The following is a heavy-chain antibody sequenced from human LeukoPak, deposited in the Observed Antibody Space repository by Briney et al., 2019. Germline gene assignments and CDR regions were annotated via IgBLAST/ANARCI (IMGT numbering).Heavy chain of an antibody. D-gene: IGHD2-2*01. CDR2: ISGSGGST. J-gene: IGHJ6*02. CDR3: AKDGYCSSTSCYGFWYYYYGMDV. CDR1: GFTFRSHA. Sequence: PPGGSLRLSCVGSGFTFRSHAMSWVRQAPGKGLEWVSAISGSGGSTYYADSVKGRFTISRDNSKNTLYLQMNSLRAEDTAVYYCAKDGYCSSTSCYGFWYYYYGMDVWGQGTTVTVSS. V-gene: IGHV3-23*01.